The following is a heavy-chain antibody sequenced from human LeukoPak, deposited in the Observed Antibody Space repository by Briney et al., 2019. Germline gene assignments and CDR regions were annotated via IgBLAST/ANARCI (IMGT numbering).Heavy chain of an antibody. D-gene: IGHD4-23*01. J-gene: IGHJ4*02. Sequence: SVKVSCKASRGTFSSYDISWVRQAPGQGLEWMGGITPIFGTAKYAQKFQGRVTITAVESMSTAYMELSSLRSEDTAVYYCARGWLAETTVVTPYNYWGQGTLVTVSS. CDR2: ITPIFGTA. CDR1: RGTFSSYD. CDR3: ARGWLAETTVVTPYNY. V-gene: IGHV1-69*13.